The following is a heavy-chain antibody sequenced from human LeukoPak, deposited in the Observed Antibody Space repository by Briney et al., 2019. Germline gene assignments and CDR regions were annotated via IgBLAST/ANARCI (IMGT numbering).Heavy chain of an antibody. CDR1: GGTFSSYA. CDR2: INPSGGST. Sequence: ASVKVSCKASGGTFSSYAISWVRQAPGQGLEWMGIINPSGGSTSYAQKFQGRVTMTRDMSTSTVYMELSSLRSEDTAVYYCARDKTFDYWGQGTLVTVSS. CDR3: ARDKTFDY. J-gene: IGHJ4*02. V-gene: IGHV1-46*01.